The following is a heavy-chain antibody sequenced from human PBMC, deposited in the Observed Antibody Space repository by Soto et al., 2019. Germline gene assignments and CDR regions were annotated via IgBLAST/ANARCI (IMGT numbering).Heavy chain of an antibody. CDR3: ARAVYNWNYYYMDV. V-gene: IGHV4-39*01. Sequence: QLQLQESGPGLVKPSETLSLTCTVSGGSISSTSYYWGWIRQLPGKGLEWIGIIYNSGTTHYNPSLNSRVTISVDTSKNQFSLKLSSVTAADTAVYYCARAVYNWNYYYMDVWGKGTTVTVSS. CDR1: GGSISSTSYY. CDR2: IYNSGTT. D-gene: IGHD1-20*01. J-gene: IGHJ6*03.